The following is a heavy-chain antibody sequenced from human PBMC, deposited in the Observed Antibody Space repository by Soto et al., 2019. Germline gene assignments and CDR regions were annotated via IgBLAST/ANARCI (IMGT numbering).Heavy chain of an antibody. J-gene: IGHJ4*02. CDR2: TYHGGTP. V-gene: IGHV4-30-2*02. D-gene: IGHD1-20*01. CDR1: GDTISTGGYT. CDR3: ARSVHNNGWNFDY. Sequence: SETLSLTCDVSGDTISTGGYTWAWIRQHPGKGLEWIGYTYHGGTPNYNPSLKSRITISVDRSKNQFSLKLSSVTAADTAVYYCARSVHNNGWNFDYWGQGTLVTVSS.